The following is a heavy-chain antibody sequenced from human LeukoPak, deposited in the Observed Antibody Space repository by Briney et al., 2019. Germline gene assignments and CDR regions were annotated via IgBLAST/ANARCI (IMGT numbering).Heavy chain of an antibody. CDR1: GYTFTSYG. CDR3: ARVRSSGWYMGYYYGMDV. V-gene: IGHV1-18*01. J-gene: IGHJ6*02. Sequence: VASVKVSCKASGYTFTSYGISWVRQAPGQGLEWMGWISAYNGNTNYAQKLQGRVTMTTDTSTSTAYMELRSLRSDDTAVYYCARVRSSGWYMGYYYGMDVWGQGTTVTVSS. D-gene: IGHD6-19*01. CDR2: ISAYNGNT.